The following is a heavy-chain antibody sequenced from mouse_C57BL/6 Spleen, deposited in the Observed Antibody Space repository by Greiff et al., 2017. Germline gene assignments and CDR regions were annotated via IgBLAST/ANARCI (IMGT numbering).Heavy chain of an antibody. D-gene: IGHD4-1*01. Sequence: QVQLQQPGAELVMPGASVKLSCKASGYTFTSYWMHWVKQRPGQGLEWIGEIDPSDSYTNYNQKFKGKSTLTVDKSSSTAYMQLSSLTSEDSAVYYCARGELGGYWGQGTTLTVSS. CDR1: GYTFTSYW. V-gene: IGHV1-69*01. CDR3: ARGELGGY. J-gene: IGHJ2*01. CDR2: IDPSDSYT.